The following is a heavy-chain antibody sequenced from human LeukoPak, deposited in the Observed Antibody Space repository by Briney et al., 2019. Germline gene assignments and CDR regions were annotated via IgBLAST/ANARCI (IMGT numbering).Heavy chain of an antibody. CDR3: ARGDYNWNY. CDR1: GFTFRSDW. Sequence: GGSLRLSCAASGFTFRSDWMSWVRQAPGKGLEWVANIKQDGSEKYYVDSVKGRFTISRDNAKNSLYLQMNSLRAEDTAVYYCARGDYNWNYWGQGTLVTVSS. J-gene: IGHJ4*02. CDR2: IKQDGSEK. V-gene: IGHV3-7*05. D-gene: IGHD1-20*01.